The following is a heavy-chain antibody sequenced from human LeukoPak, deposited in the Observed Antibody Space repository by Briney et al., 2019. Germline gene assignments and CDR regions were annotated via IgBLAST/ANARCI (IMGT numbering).Heavy chain of an antibody. CDR3: ASGSVYYYDSSGYYFFDY. Sequence: ASVKVSCKASGGTFTSYAISWLRQAPGQWLEWMGGIIPIFGTANYAQKFQGRVTITTDASTSTAYMELSSLRSEDTGVYYCASGSVYYYDSSGYYFFDYWGRGTLVSVSS. CDR2: IIPIFGTA. J-gene: IGHJ4*02. D-gene: IGHD3-22*01. CDR1: GGTFTSYA. V-gene: IGHV1-69*05.